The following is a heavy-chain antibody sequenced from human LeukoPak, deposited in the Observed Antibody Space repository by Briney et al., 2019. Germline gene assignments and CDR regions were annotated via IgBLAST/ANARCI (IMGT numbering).Heavy chain of an antibody. CDR2: IDREGRVQ. CDR1: GFTTHYW. Sequence: PGGALRLSCTASGFTTHYWLNWVRRPPGKALERVANIDREGRVQHYVDSVEGRFTISRDSAKNSLDLQMHSLRAEDTAVYYCTGGSDKVLSGEYCYYMDVWGKGTTVTVSS. J-gene: IGHJ6*03. CDR3: TGGSDKVLSGEYCYYMDV. V-gene: IGHV3-7*01. D-gene: IGHD2/OR15-2a*01.